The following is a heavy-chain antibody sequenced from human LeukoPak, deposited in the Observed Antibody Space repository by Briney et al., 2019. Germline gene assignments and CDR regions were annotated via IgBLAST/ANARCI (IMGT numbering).Heavy chain of an antibody. J-gene: IGHJ4*02. D-gene: IGHD3-9*01. CDR3: ARGDIMTGSFFGY. Sequence: ASVKVSCKASGYLFNTYGMNWVRQAPGQGLEWMGWIGTYNGSANYAQKFQGRVTMTTDTSTSTAYMQLRSLRADDTAVYFCARGDIMTGSFFGYWGQGTLVTVSS. CDR1: GYLFNTYG. CDR2: IGTYNGSA. V-gene: IGHV1-18*01.